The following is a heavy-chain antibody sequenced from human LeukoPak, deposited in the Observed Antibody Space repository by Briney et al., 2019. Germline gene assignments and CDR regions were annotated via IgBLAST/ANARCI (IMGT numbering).Heavy chain of an antibody. CDR1: GFTVSSNY. CDR3: ARRGSAKAFDD. Sequence: PGGSLRLSCAASGFTVSSNYMGWVRQAPGKGLEWVSVIYSGGSTYYADSVRGRFTISRDNSKNTLYLQMNSLRAEDTAVYYCARRGSAKAFDDWGQGTLVTVSS. CDR2: IYSGGST. V-gene: IGHV3-66*04. J-gene: IGHJ4*02. D-gene: IGHD3-10*01.